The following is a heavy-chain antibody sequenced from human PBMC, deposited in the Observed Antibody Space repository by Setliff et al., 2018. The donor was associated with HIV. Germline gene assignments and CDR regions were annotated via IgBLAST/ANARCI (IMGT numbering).Heavy chain of an antibody. D-gene: IGHD3-22*01. CDR2: VYYSGRT. Sequence: SSETLSLTCTVSGGSISSSGPGYYWGWVRQPPGGGLEWLGSVYYSGRTYYNPSLRTRVTISVDKSKGQFSLKLNSVTAADPAVYYCGGNGYYSIDYWGQGTLVTVSS. CDR1: GGSISSSGPGYY. J-gene: IGHJ4*02. V-gene: IGHV4-39*07. CDR3: GGNGYYSIDY.